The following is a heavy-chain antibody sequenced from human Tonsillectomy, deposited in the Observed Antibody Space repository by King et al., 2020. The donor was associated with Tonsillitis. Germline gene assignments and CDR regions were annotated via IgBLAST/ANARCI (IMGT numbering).Heavy chain of an antibody. CDR1: GGSISSYY. V-gene: IGHV4-59*01. CDR2: IYNSGST. CDR3: ARTNPYCGGDCYDFDY. J-gene: IGHJ4*02. D-gene: IGHD2-21*02. Sequence: QLQESGPGLVKPSETLPLTCTVSGGSISSYYWSWIRQPPGKGLEWIGYIYNSGSTNYNPSLKSRVTISVDTSKYQFSLRLSSVTAADTAVYYCARTNPYCGGDCYDFDYWGQGTLVTVSS.